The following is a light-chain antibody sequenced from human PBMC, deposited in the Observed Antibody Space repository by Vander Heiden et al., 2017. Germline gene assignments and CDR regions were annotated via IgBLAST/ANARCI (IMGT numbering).Light chain of an antibody. J-gene: IGLJ3*02. CDR2: QDS. CDR1: KLGDKY. V-gene: IGLV3-1*01. CDR3: QAWDSSTVWV. Sequence: SYELTQPPSVSVSPGQTASITCSGDKLGDKYACWYQQKPGQSPVLVIYQDSKRPSGIPERFSGSNSGNTATLTISGTQAMDEADYYCQAWDSSTVWVFGGGTKLTVV.